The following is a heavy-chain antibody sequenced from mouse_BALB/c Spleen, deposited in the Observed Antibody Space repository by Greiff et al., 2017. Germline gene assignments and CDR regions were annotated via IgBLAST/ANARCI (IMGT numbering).Heavy chain of an antibody. Sequence: VQLQQSGPGLVAPSQSLSITCTVSGFSLTSYGVHWVRQPPGKGLEWLGVIWAGGSTNYNSALMSRLSISKDNSKSQVFLKMNSLQTDDTAMYYCARERDGSSPAWFAYWGQGTLVTVSA. J-gene: IGHJ3*01. V-gene: IGHV2-9*02. D-gene: IGHD1-1*01. CDR1: GFSLTSYG. CDR2: IWAGGST. CDR3: ARERDGSSPAWFAY.